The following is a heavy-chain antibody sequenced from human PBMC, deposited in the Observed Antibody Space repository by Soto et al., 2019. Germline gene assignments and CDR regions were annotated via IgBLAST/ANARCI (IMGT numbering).Heavy chain of an antibody. CDR1: GGSISSSTYY. Sequence: QLQLQESGPGLVKPSETLSLTCSVSGGSISSSTYYWGWIRQSPGRGLEWIGNIYYTGSTYYNPSLTSRVTISADTSKNQFSLKLNSVTAADTAVYYCARRIAATGQTFDHWGQGTLVTVSS. CDR2: IYYTGST. V-gene: IGHV4-39*01. D-gene: IGHD6-13*01. CDR3: ARRIAATGQTFDH. J-gene: IGHJ4*02.